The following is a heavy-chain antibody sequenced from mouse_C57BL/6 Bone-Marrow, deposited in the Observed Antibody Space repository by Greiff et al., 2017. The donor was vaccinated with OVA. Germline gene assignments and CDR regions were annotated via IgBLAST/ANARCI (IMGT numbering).Heavy chain of an antibody. CDR1: GYSITSGYY. CDR2: ISYDGSN. V-gene: IGHV3-6*01. Sequence: EVKLMESGPGLVKPSQSLSLTCSVTGYSITSGYYWNWIRQFPGNKLEWMGYISYDGSNNYNPSLKNRISITRDTSKNQFFLKLNSVTTEDTATYCCARDAYWGQGTLFTVSA. J-gene: IGHJ3*01. CDR3: ARDAY.